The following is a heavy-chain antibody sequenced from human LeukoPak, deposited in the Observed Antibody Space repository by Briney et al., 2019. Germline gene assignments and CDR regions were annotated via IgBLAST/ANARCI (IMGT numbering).Heavy chain of an antibody. CDR2: IKSKTDGGIT. D-gene: IGHD1-20*01. J-gene: IGHJ6*03. CDR1: GFTFSNAW. Sequence: GGSLRLSCAASGFTFSNAWMSWVRQAPGKGLEWVGRIKSKTDGGITDYAAPVKGRFTISRDDSKNTLYLQMNSLKTEDTAVYYCTTVITGRQSYYYYYYMDVWGKGTTVTVSS. V-gene: IGHV3-15*01. CDR3: TTVITGRQSYYYYYYMDV.